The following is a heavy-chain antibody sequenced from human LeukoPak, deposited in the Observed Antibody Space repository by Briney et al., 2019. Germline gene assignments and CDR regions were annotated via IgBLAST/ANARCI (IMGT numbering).Heavy chain of an antibody. J-gene: IGHJ4*02. D-gene: IGHD2-15*01. CDR1: GFTFTSYG. V-gene: IGHV3-30*02. Sequence: GGSLRLSCAASGFTFTSYGMHWVRQAPGKGLEWVAFIRSDGSDKYYADSAKGRFTISRDNSKNTLYLQMNSLRAEDTAVYYCAREGSGGPFDYWGQGTLVTVSS. CDR2: IRSDGSDK. CDR3: AREGSGGPFDY.